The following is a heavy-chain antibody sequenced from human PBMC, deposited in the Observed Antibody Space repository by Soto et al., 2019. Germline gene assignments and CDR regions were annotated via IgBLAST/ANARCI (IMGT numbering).Heavy chain of an antibody. CDR2: IKTTSDGGTT. CDR3: TRVQAYYYYGMDV. J-gene: IGHJ6*02. CDR1: GFTFSRAW. Sequence: EAQLVESGGGLVKPGESLRLSCAASGFTFSRAWMSWVRQSPGKGLEWVGRIKTTSDGGTTEYAAPVKGRFIISRDDSEKKVYLQMNSLETDDTAVYYCTRVQAYYYYGMDVWGQGTTVTVS. D-gene: IGHD1-1*01. V-gene: IGHV3-15*01.